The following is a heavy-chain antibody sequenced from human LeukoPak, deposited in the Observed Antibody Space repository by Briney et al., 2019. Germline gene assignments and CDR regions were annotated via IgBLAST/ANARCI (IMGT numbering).Heavy chain of an antibody. D-gene: IGHD5-12*01. Sequence: GGSLRLSCVVSGFTFSRFEMNWVRQPPGRGLEWVSYISSSFAIHYADSVKGRFTISRDNARDSLYLQMSSLRADDTAVYYCARSLSGYNTDPFFEQWGQGALVTVSS. CDR1: GFTFSRFE. CDR3: ARSLSGYNTDPFFEQ. CDR2: ISSSFAI. J-gene: IGHJ4*02. V-gene: IGHV3-48*03.